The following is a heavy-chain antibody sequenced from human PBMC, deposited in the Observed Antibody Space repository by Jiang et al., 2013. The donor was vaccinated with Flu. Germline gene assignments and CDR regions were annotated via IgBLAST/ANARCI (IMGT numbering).Heavy chain of an antibody. D-gene: IGHD3-3*01. CDR1: GGTFSSYA. CDR3: ARASTIFGVVTPKFYYYGMDV. J-gene: IGHJ6*02. Sequence: GAEVKKPGSSVKVSCKASGGTFSSYAISWVRQAPGQGLEWMGGIIPIFGTANYAQKFQGRVTITADESTSTAYMELSSLRSEDTAVYYCARASTIFGVVTPKFYYYGMDVWGQGTTVTVSS. V-gene: IGHV1-69*01. CDR2: IIPIFGTA.